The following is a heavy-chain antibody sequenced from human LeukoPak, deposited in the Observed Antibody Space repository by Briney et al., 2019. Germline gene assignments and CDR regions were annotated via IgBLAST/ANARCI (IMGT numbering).Heavy chain of an antibody. V-gene: IGHV1-8*01. D-gene: IGHD6-19*01. CDR1: GYIFTNYN. CDR2: MNPDSGDT. J-gene: IGHJ5*02. CDR3: ARGAYYGSAWYNRVDP. Sequence: ASVKVSCKTSGYIFTNYNINWVRQATGRGLEWMGWMNPDSGDTSYAQKFQGRITMTRDTSTNTVYLELSSLKFEDTATYYCARGAYYGSAWYNRVDPWGQGTQVTVFS.